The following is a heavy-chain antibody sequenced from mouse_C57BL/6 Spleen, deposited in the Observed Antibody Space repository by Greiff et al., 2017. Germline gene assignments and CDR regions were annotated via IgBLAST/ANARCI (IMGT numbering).Heavy chain of an antibody. D-gene: IGHD1-1*01. CDR3: TTLFTTVVADYAMDY. CDR2: IDPEDGDT. V-gene: IGHV14-1*01. Sequence: EVQLQQSGAELVRPGASVKLSCTASGFNIKDYYMHWVKQRPEQGLEWIGRIDPEDGDTEYAPKFQGKATMTADTSSNTAYLPLSSLTSEDPAVYYCTTLFTTVVADYAMDYWGQGTSVTVSS. CDR1: GFNIKDYY. J-gene: IGHJ4*01.